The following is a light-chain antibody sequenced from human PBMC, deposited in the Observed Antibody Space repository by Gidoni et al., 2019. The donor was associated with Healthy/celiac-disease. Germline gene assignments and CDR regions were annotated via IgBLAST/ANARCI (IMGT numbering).Light chain of an antibody. V-gene: IGLV2-23*01. J-gene: IGLJ2*01. CDR1: SSDVGSYNL. Sequence: QSALTHPASGSGSPGQSITISCTGTSSDVGSYNLVSWYQQHPGKAPKLMIYEGSKRPSGVSNRFSGSKSGNTASLTISGLQAEDEADYYCCSYAGSSTLVFGGGTKLTVL. CDR2: EGS. CDR3: CSYAGSSTLV.